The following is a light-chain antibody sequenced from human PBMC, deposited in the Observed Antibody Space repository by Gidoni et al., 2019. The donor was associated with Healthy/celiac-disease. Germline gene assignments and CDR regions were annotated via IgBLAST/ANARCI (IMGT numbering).Light chain of an antibody. V-gene: IGKV1-39*01. CDR1: QSISSY. Sequence: DIQMTQSPSSLSASVGDRVTITCRASQSISSYLNWYQQKPGTAPKLLIYAASSLQSWVPSRFSGSGSGTDFTLTISSLQPEDFATYYCQQSYSTPPTFGQGTKV. CDR2: AAS. CDR3: QQSYSTPPT. J-gene: IGKJ1*01.